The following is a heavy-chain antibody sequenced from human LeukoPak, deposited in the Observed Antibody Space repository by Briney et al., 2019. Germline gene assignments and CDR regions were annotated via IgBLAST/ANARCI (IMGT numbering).Heavy chain of an antibody. V-gene: IGHV3-9*01. CDR1: GFTFDDYA. CDR2: ISWNSGSI. J-gene: IGHJ3*02. Sequence: PGGSLRLSCAASGFTFDDYAMHWVRQAPGKGLEWVSGISWNSGSIGYADSVKGRFTISRDNAKNSLYLQMNSLRAGDTALYYCAKDEDSSGYDASDIWGQGTMVTVSS. CDR3: AKDEDSSGYDASDI. D-gene: IGHD3-22*01.